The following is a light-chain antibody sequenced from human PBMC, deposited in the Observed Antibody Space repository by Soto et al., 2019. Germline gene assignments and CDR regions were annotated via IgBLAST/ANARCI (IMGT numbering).Light chain of an antibody. CDR3: CSYAGNFIFV. V-gene: IGLV2-11*01. CDR2: DVS. CDR1: SSDVGGYNY. J-gene: IGLJ1*01. Sequence: QSVLTQPRSVSGSPGQSVTISCTGTSSDVGGYNYVSWYQQHPGKAPKLMSFDVSERPSGVPDRFSGSKSGNTASLIISGLQAEDEADYYCCSYAGNFIFVFGTGTKVTVL.